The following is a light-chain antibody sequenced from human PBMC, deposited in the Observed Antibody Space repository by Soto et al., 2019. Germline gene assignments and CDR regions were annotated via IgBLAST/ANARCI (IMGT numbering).Light chain of an antibody. V-gene: IGLV1-44*01. CDR2: DNG. CDR3: AAWDDRLRATV. CDR1: DSNIGRNS. Sequence: QSVLTQPPSTSGTPGQKVIISCSGSDSNIGRNSVNWYRQLPGTAPKLLMFDNGKRPSGVPNRVSGSKSGTSASLAISGIQSEDEADYYCAAWDDRLRATVFGGGTKRTVL. J-gene: IGLJ2*01.